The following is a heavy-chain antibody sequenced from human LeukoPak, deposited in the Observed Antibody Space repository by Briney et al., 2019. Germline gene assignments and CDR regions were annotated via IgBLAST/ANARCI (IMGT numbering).Heavy chain of an antibody. D-gene: IGHD3-16*02. CDR3: ARAAPYYDYVWGSYRQTPLVY. J-gene: IGHJ4*02. Sequence: GSLRLSCAASGFTFSSYGMHWVRQAPGKGLEWVAVISYDGSNKYYADSVKGRFTISRDNSKNTLYLQMNSLRAEDTAVYYCARAAPYYDYVWGSYRQTPLVYWGQGTLVTVSS. CDR2: ISYDGSNK. CDR1: GFTFSSYG. V-gene: IGHV3-30*19.